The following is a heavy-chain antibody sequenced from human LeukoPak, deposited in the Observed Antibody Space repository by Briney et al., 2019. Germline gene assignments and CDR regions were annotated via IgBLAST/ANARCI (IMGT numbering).Heavy chain of an antibody. CDR2: ISGSGGST. J-gene: IGHJ4*02. Sequence: GGSLRLSCAASGFSFSSYAMSWVRQAPGKGLEWVSAISGSGGSTYYADSVKGRFTISRDNSKNTLYLQMNSLRAEDTAVYYCAKEEENVVVVPAATAFDYWGQGTLVTVSS. CDR1: GFSFSSYA. CDR3: AKEEENVVVVPAATAFDY. V-gene: IGHV3-23*01. D-gene: IGHD2-2*01.